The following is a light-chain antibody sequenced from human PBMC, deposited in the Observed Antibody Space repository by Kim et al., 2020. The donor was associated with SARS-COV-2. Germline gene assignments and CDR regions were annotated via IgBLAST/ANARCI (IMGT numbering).Light chain of an antibody. J-gene: IGKJ5*01. V-gene: IGKV1-33*01. Sequence: GDTVTLPCQASQAISNHLNWFQQKPGKAPNLLIYDASNLETGVPTRFSGSGSGTDFTFTITSLQPEDFATYFCQQYENLPITFGQGTRLEIK. CDR1: QAISNH. CDR3: QQYENLPIT. CDR2: DAS.